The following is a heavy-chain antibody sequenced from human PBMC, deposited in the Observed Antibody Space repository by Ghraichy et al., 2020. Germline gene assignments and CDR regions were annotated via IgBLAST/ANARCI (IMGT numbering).Heavy chain of an antibody. V-gene: IGHV3-30*18. J-gene: IGHJ4*02. CDR1: GFTLSGYA. CDR3: VKERTGYYGDY. CDR2: ISYDGSNT. Sequence: GGSLRLSCAASGFTLSGYAMHWVRQAPGKGLEWVALISYDGSNTYYADSVKGRFTISRDDSKNTLYLQMNSLRAEDTAMYYCVKERTGYYGDYWGLGTLVTVSS. D-gene: IGHD3-9*01.